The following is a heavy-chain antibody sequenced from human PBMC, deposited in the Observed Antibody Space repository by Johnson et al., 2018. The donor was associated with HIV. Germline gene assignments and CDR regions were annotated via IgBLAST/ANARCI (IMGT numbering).Heavy chain of an antibody. Sequence: VQLVESGGGLIQPGGSLRLSCAASGFTVSSNYMSWVRQAPGKGLEWVSVIYSGGSTYYADSVKGRFTISRDNSKNTLYLQMNSLRADDTAVYYCARGRQDSSGWYNAFEIWGQGTMLTVSS. CDR3: ARGRQDSSGWYNAFEI. J-gene: IGHJ3*02. D-gene: IGHD6-19*01. V-gene: IGHV3-53*01. CDR1: GFTVSSNY. CDR2: IYSGGST.